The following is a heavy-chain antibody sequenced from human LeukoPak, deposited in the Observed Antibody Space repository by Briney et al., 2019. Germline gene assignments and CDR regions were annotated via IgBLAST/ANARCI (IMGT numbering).Heavy chain of an antibody. CDR1: GFTFSSYS. J-gene: IGHJ4*02. V-gene: IGHV3-21*01. CDR3: ARDSSGWSFDY. D-gene: IGHD6-19*01. CDR2: ISSSSSYI. Sequence: GGSLRLSCAASGFTFSSYSMNWVRQAPGKGLEWVSSISSSSSYIYYADSVKGRFTISRDNAKNSLYLQTNSLRAEDTAVYYCARDSSGWSFDYWGQGTLVTVSS.